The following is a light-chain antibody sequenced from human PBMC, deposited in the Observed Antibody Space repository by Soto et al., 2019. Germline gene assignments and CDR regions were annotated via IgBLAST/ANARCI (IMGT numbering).Light chain of an antibody. CDR3: QQLNSYPRT. CDR2: AAS. Sequence: DIQLTQSPSFLSASVADRVTITCRASQGISSYLAWYQQKPGKAPKLLIYAASILQSGVPSRFSGSGSGTEFTLTISSLQPEDFATYYCQQLNSYPRTFGRGTEVEIK. CDR1: QGISSY. V-gene: IGKV1-9*01. J-gene: IGKJ1*01.